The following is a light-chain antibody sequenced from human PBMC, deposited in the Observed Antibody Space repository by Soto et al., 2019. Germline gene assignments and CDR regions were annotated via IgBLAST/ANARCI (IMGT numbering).Light chain of an antibody. CDR3: QQYESLPLT. CDR1: QDINKN. V-gene: IGKV1-33*01. Sequence: DVQMAQSPSSLSACLGDRVTITCQASQDINKNLIWYQQKPGKAPKLLIYDASDLETGVPSRFSGSGSGTGFTFTISSLQPEHFATYYCQQYESLPLTFGQGTRLEI. J-gene: IGKJ5*01. CDR2: DAS.